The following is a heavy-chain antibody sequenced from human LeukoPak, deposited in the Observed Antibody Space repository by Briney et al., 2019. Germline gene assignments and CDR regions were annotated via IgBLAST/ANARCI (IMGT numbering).Heavy chain of an antibody. Sequence: ASVKVSCKASGYTFTSYGISWVRQAPGQGLEWMGWISAYNGNTNYAQKLQGRVTMTTDTSTSTAYMELRSLRSEDTAVYYCARAVDYGDYYYYYYYMDVWGKGTTVTVSS. V-gene: IGHV1-18*01. CDR3: ARAVDYGDYYYYYYYMDV. D-gene: IGHD4-17*01. CDR2: ISAYNGNT. CDR1: GYTFTSYG. J-gene: IGHJ6*03.